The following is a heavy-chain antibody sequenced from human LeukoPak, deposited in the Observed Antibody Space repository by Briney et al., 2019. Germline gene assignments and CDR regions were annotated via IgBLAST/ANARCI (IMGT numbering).Heavy chain of an antibody. CDR2: ISGSGGST. Sequence: GGTLRLSCAASGFTFSSYGMSWVRQAPGKGLEWVSAISGSGGSTYYADSVKGRFTISRDNSKNTLYLQMNSLRAEDTAVYYCARHRLLWFGELYVPPAPDYWGQGTLVTGSS. V-gene: IGHV3-23*01. D-gene: IGHD3-10*01. J-gene: IGHJ4*02. CDR3: ARHRLLWFGELYVPPAPDY. CDR1: GFTFSSYG.